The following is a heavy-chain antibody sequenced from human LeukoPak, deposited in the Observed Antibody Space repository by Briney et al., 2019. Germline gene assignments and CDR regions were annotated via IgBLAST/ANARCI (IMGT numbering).Heavy chain of an antibody. Sequence: GGPLRLSCAASGFTFDDYAMHWVRQAPGKGLEWVSLISGDGGSTYYADSVKGRFTISRDNSKNSLYLQMNSLRTEDTALYYCAKTSNSRGFEYSSSPFDYWGQGTLVTVSS. D-gene: IGHD6-6*01. J-gene: IGHJ4*02. CDR3: AKTSNSRGFEYSSSPFDY. CDR1: GFTFDDYA. CDR2: ISGDGGST. V-gene: IGHV3-43*02.